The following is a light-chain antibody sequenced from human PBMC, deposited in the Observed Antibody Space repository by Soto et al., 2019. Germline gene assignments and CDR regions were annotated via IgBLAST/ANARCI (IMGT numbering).Light chain of an antibody. CDR1: SGHRTYA. V-gene: IGLV4-69*01. CDR2: VNNDGSH. CDR3: QSWGTGMV. J-gene: IGLJ3*02. Sequence: QPVLTQSPSASASLGASVKLTCTLSSGHRTYAIAWHQQQPERGPRYLMKVNNDGSHSKGDGIPDRFSGSSSGAERYLTISSLQSEDEADYYCQSWGTGMVFGGGTKVTVL.